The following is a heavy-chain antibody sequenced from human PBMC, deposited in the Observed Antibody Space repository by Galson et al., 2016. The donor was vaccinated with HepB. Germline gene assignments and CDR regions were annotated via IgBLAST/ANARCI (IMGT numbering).Heavy chain of an antibody. J-gene: IGHJ3*01. CDR1: GYTFSSNY. CDR2: FNPRDDTR. CDR3: ARERGSGGRAFDF. D-gene: IGHD1-26*01. Sequence: SVKVSCKASGYTFSSNYIHWLRQAPGQGLEWMGVFNPRDDTRMSAQKLQGRVTLTRDTSTSTVYMELSSLRSDDTAVYYCARERGSGGRAFDFWGQGTAVSVSS. V-gene: IGHV1-46*01.